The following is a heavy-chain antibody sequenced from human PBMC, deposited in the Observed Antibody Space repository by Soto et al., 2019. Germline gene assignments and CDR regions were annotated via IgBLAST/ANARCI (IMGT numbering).Heavy chain of an antibody. CDR2: MSPNTGNT. CDR1: GYTFTSYD. V-gene: IGHV1-8*01. D-gene: IGHD2-15*01. J-gene: IGHJ4*02. CDR3: AISDCSGGSCYMLDY. Sequence: QVQLVQSGAEVKKPGASVKVSCKASGYTFTSYDINWVRQAPGQGLEWMGWMSPNTGNTGQAQRFQGGLTMTRNTSIRTAYMELTRLKSEDTAVYYCAISDCSGGSCYMLDYWGQGTLVTVSS.